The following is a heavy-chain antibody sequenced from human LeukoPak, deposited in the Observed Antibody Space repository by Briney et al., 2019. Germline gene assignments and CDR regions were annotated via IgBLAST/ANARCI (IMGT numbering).Heavy chain of an antibody. CDR3: AKEDGGYSGYDPFDY. CDR2: ISGSGGST. V-gene: IGHV3-23*01. J-gene: IGHJ4*02. CDR1: GFTFSSYA. Sequence: PGGSLRLSCAASGFTFSSYAMSWVRQAPGKGLEWVSAISGSGGSTYYADSVKGRFTISRDNSKNTLYLQMNSLRAEDTAVYYYAKEDGGYSGYDPFDYWGQGTLVTVSS. D-gene: IGHD5-12*01.